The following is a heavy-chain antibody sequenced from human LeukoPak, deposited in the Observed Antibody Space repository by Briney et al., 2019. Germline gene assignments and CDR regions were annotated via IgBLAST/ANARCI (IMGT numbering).Heavy chain of an antibody. J-gene: IGHJ6*02. V-gene: IGHV3-30-3*01. Sequence: GGSLRLSCAASGFTFSSYALHWVRQAPGKGLEWVALISYDGTNKYYADSVKGRFTISRDNSKNTVYLQMNSLRAEDTAVYYCARIPRASYSSYGMDVWGQGTTVTVSS. CDR2: ISYDGTNK. CDR1: GFTFSSYA. D-gene: IGHD2-21*01. CDR3: ARIPRASYSSYGMDV.